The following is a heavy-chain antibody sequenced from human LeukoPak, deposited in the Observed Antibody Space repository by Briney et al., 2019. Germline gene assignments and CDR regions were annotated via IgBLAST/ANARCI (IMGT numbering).Heavy chain of an antibody. CDR1: GGSFSGYY. V-gene: IGHV4-34*01. CDR2: INHSGST. J-gene: IGHJ4*02. CDR3: AILGSGSYYSDDY. Sequence: SETLSLTCAVYGGSFSGYYWSWIRQPPGKGLEWIGEINHSGSTNYNPSLKSRVTISVDTSKNQFSLKLSSVTAADTAVYCCAILGSGSYYSDDYWGQGTLATVSS. D-gene: IGHD3-10*01.